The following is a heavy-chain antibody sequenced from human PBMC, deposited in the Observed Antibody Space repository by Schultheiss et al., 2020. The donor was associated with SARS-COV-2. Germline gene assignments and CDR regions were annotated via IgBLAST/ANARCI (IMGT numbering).Heavy chain of an antibody. CDR2: IYYSGST. J-gene: IGHJ1*01. V-gene: IGHV4-4*02. D-gene: IGHD3-22*01. Sequence: SETLSLTCAVSGGSISSSNWWSWVRQPPGKGLEWIGYIYYSGSTYYNPSLKSRLTMSVDTSKNQFSLKLSSVTAADTAVYYCARVPVMDYYDSSGYYYGYFQHWGQGTLVTVSS. CDR1: GGSISSSNW. CDR3: ARVPVMDYYDSSGYYYGYFQH.